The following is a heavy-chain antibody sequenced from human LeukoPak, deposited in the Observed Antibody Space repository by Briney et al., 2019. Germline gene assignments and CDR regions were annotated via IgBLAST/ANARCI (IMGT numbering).Heavy chain of an antibody. D-gene: IGHD4-17*01. CDR2: INPNSGGT. V-gene: IGHV1-2*02. CDR1: GYTFTSYG. J-gene: IGHJ6*03. CDR3: ARLGYGDYVAYYYYYMDV. Sequence: ASVKVSCKASGYTFTSYGISWVRQAPGQGLEWMGWINPNSGGTNYAQKFQGRVTMTRDTSISTAYMELSRLRSDDTAVYYCARLGYGDYVAYYYYYMDVWGKGTTVTVSS.